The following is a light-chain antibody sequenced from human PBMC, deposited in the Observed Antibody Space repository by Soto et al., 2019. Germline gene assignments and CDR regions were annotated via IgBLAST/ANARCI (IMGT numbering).Light chain of an antibody. J-gene: IGKJ4*01. CDR3: MKGTHWPLN. V-gene: IGKV2-28*01. Sequence: DILMTQSPLSLPVTPVEPASSSCRSSQSLLYSNGYNYLDWYLQKPGQSPQLLISLGSDRASGVPDRFTGSGSGTDFTLKISRVEAEDVGVYYCMKGTHWPLNFGGGTKVDIK. CDR2: LGS. CDR1: QSLLYSNGYNY.